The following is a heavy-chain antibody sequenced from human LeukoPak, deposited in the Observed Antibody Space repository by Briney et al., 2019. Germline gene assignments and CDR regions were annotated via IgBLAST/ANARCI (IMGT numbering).Heavy chain of an antibody. CDR3: ARDRRGYSSGWLDSFDY. V-gene: IGHV4-39*07. J-gene: IGHJ4*02. Sequence: SETLSLTCTVSGGSISSSSYYWGWIRQPPGKGLEWIGGIYYSGSTYYNPSLKSRVTISVDTSKNQFSLKLSSVTAADTAVYYCARDRRGYSSGWLDSFDYWGQGTLVTVSS. D-gene: IGHD6-19*01. CDR1: GGSISSSSYY. CDR2: IYYSGST.